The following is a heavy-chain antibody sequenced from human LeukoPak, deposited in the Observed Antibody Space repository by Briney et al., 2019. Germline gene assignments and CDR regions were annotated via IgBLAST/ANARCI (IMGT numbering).Heavy chain of an antibody. D-gene: IGHD3-16*01. V-gene: IGHV3-30-3*01. Sequence: GGSLRLSCAASGFTFSSYAMHWVRQAPGKGLEWVAVISYDGSNKYYADSVKGRFTISRDNSKNTLYLQMNSLRAEDTAVYYCARDFPDLWGGGGAGYFDYWGQGTLVTVSS. CDR1: GFTFSSYA. CDR3: ARDFPDLWGGGGAGYFDY. CDR2: ISYDGSNK. J-gene: IGHJ4*02.